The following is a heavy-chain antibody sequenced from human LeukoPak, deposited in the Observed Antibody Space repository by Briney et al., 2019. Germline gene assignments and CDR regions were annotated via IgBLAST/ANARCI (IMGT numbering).Heavy chain of an antibody. V-gene: IGHV3-23*01. CDR3: AKDRDRCFQH. CDR1: VSTFSSYA. Sequence: EGSLRLSCAASVSTFSSYAMSWVRQAPGKGLEWVSAISGSGGSTYYADSVKGRFTISRDNSKNTLYLQMNSLRAEDTAVYYCAKDRDRCFQHWGQGTLVTVSS. J-gene: IGHJ1*01. D-gene: IGHD2-15*01. CDR2: ISGSGGST.